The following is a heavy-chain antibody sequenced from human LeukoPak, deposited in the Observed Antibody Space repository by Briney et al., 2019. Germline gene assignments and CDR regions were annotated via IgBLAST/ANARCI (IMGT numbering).Heavy chain of an antibody. J-gene: IGHJ4*02. CDR2: ITSDSRTI. CDR1: GFTFSSYS. CDR3: ARELGYFFDY. V-gene: IGHV3-48*02. D-gene: IGHD7-27*01. Sequence: PGGSLRLSCAASGFTFSSYSMTWVRQAPGEGLEWVSYITSDSRTIDYADSVRGRFTISRDNAKNSLYLQVNSLRDEDTAVYYCARELGYFFDYWGQGTLVTVSS.